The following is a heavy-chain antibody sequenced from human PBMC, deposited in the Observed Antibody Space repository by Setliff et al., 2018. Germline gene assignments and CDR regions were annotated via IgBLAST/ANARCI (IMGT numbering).Heavy chain of an antibody. CDR1: GFSISTSGMC. J-gene: IGHJ6*03. CDR3: ARTVRSGSYHYYYMDV. Sequence: SGPTLVNPTQTLTLTCTFSGFSISTSGMCVSWIRQSPGEALEWLARIDWDDDKYYSTSLKTRLTISKDTSKNQVVLTMTNMDSVDTATYYCARTVRSGSYHYYYMDVWGKGTTVTSP. CDR2: IDWDDDK. V-gene: IGHV2-70*11. D-gene: IGHD1-26*01.